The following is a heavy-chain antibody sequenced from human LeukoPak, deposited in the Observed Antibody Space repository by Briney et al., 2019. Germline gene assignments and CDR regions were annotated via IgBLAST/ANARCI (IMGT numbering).Heavy chain of an antibody. CDR1: GFTFSSYS. V-gene: IGHV3-21*01. CDR3: ARDGGGCSSTSCYVAEYFQH. D-gene: IGHD2-2*01. CDR2: ISSSSSYI. Sequence: GGSLRLSCSASGFTFSSYSMNWVRQAPGKGLEWVSSISSSSSYIYYADSVKGRFTISRDNAKNSLYLQMNSLRAEDTAVYYCARDGGGCSSTSCYVAEYFQHWGQGTLVTVSS. J-gene: IGHJ1*01.